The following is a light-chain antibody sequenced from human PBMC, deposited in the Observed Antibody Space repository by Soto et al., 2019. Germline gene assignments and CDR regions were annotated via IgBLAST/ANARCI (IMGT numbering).Light chain of an antibody. CDR3: QQYNNWPYT. V-gene: IGKV3-15*01. Sequence: EIVMTQSPATLSVSPGERATLSCRASQSVSSNLAWYQQKPGQAPRLLIYGPSTRATGIPARFSGSRSGTEFTLTISSLQSEDFAVYYCQQYNNWPYTFGQGTKLEIK. CDR2: GPS. J-gene: IGKJ2*01. CDR1: QSVSSN.